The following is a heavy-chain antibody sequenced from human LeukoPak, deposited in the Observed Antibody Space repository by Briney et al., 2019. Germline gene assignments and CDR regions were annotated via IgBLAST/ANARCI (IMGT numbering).Heavy chain of an antibody. D-gene: IGHD6-19*01. Sequence: GGSLRLSCAASGFSFSSYWMSWVRQAPGKGLEWVANIKQDGSEKYYVDSVKGRFTISRDNGKNSLYLQMNSLRAEDTAVYYCAKGEYSSGWYTGEYYFDYWGQGTLVTVSS. CDR1: GFSFSSYW. J-gene: IGHJ4*02. V-gene: IGHV3-7*03. CDR2: IKQDGSEK. CDR3: AKGEYSSGWYTGEYYFDY.